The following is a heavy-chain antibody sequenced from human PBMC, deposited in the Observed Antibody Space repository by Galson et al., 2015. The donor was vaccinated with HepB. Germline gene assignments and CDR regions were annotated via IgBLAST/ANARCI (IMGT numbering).Heavy chain of an antibody. J-gene: IGHJ4*02. CDR2: IFSEGTT. V-gene: IGHV3-NL1*01. CDR1: GFSFSTYV. D-gene: IGHD6-13*01. Sequence: SLRLSCAASGFSFSTYVIHWVRQAPGKGLEWVSAIFSEGTTKYADSVRGRFTISRDNSKNIVYLQMNSLRTEDTAVYYCARGAAPGDGYFDSWGQGTLVTVSS. CDR3: ARGAAPGDGYFDS.